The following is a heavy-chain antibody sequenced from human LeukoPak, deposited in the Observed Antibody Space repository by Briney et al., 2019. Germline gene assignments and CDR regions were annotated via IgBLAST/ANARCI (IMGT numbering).Heavy chain of an antibody. D-gene: IGHD3-22*01. V-gene: IGHV3-53*01. CDR3: AREYYDNSGGEDAFDI. J-gene: IGHJ3*02. CDR1: GFTVSSNY. CDR2: IYSGGST. Sequence: PGGSLRLSCAASGFTVSSNYMNWVRQAPGKGLEWVSVIYSGGSTFYADSVEGRFTISRDNSNNTLYLQMNSLRAEDTAMHYCAREYYDNSGGEDAFDIWGPGTMVTVSS.